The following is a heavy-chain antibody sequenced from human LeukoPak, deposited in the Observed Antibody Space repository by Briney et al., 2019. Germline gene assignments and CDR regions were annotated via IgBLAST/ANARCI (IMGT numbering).Heavy chain of an antibody. Sequence: SGPTLVNPTQTLTLTCTFSGFSLSTRGVGVGWIRQPPGKALEWLALIYWDDDKRYSPSLKSRLTITKDTSKNQVVLTMTNMDPVDTATYYCAHLSSSWYGDAFDIWGQGTMVTVSS. V-gene: IGHV2-5*02. D-gene: IGHD6-13*01. J-gene: IGHJ3*02. CDR2: IYWDDDK. CDR3: AHLSSSWYGDAFDI. CDR1: GFSLSTRGVG.